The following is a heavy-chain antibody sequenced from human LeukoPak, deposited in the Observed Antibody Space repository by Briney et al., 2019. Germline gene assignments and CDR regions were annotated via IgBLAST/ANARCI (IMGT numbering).Heavy chain of an antibody. CDR1: GFTFSNYA. J-gene: IGHJ4*02. Sequence: GGSLRLSCAASGFTFSNYAMRWVRQAPGKGLEWVSGISGSGDSTYYADAVKGRFTISRDNSKNTLCLQMNSLRAEDTAVYYCARRSGIAVAGAFDYWGQGTLVTVSS. D-gene: IGHD6-19*01. CDR2: ISGSGDST. V-gene: IGHV3-23*01. CDR3: ARRSGIAVAGAFDY.